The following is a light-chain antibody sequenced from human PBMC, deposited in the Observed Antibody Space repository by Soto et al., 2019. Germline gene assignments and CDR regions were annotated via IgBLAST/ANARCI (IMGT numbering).Light chain of an antibody. Sequence: DIQMTQSPSTLSASIGARVTITCRASQSIRSWLAWYQQKPGRAPKLLLYDASSLESGVPSRFSGSGSWTEITLTTSSLQPDEFAIYDGQQYNSYWTFGQGTKVEIK. V-gene: IGKV1-5*01. CDR1: QSIRSW. CDR3: QQYNSYWT. J-gene: IGKJ1*01. CDR2: DAS.